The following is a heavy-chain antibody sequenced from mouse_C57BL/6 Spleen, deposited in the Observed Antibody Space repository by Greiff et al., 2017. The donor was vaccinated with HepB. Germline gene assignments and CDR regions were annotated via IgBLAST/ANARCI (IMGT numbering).Heavy chain of an antibody. CDR2: IWTGGGT. D-gene: IGHD2-1*01. CDR3: ARVYGNYRDAMDY. Sequence: VKLMESGPGLVAPSQSLSITCTVSGFSLTSYAISWVRQPPGKGLEWLGVIWTGGGTNYNSALKSRLSISKDNSKSQVFLKMNSLQTDDTARYYCARVYGNYRDAMDYWGQGTSVTVSS. V-gene: IGHV2-9-1*01. J-gene: IGHJ4*01. CDR1: GFSLTSYA.